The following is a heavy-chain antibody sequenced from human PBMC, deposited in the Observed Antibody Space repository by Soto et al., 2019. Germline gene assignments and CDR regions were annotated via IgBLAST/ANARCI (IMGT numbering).Heavy chain of an antibody. D-gene: IGHD6-19*01. Sequence: QVQLVQSGAEVKKPWSSVKVSCKASGGTFSIYAISWLRQAPVQGLEWMGGIIPICGTANYAQKFQGRVTITADESTSKDYMELRRMRSEDTALYSCAKDSGYISGWYTLGAFAIWGQGTIVTVSS. V-gene: IGHV1-69*01. CDR3: AKDSGYISGWYTLGAFAI. CDR2: IIPICGTA. CDR1: GGTFSIYA. J-gene: IGHJ3*02.